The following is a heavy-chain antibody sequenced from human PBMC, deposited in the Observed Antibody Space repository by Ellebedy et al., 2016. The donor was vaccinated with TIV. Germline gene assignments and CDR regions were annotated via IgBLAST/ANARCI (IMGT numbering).Heavy chain of an antibody. CDR3: ARLGVIAAAGVGDY. CDR2: IRYDGSNK. J-gene: IGHJ4*02. V-gene: IGHV3-33*01. D-gene: IGHD6-25*01. Sequence: GESLKISCAASGFTFTSYGMHWVRQAPGKGLEWVAVIRYDGSNKYYADSVKGRFTISRDNSKNTLYLQMNSLRAEDTAVYYCARLGVIAAAGVGDYWGQGTLVIVSS. CDR1: GFTFTSYG.